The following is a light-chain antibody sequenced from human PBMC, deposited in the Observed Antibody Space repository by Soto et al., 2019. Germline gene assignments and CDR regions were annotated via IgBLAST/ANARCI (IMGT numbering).Light chain of an antibody. Sequence: DIVMTQSPESLAVSLGERATINCKSSQSVLYSSNNKNYLAWYQQKPGQPPKLLIYWASTRESGVPDRFSGSGSGTDFTLTISSLQAEDVAVYYCQQYYNVPYTFGQGTKLEIK. CDR3: QQYYNVPYT. CDR2: WAS. CDR1: QSVLYSSNNKNY. V-gene: IGKV4-1*01. J-gene: IGKJ2*01.